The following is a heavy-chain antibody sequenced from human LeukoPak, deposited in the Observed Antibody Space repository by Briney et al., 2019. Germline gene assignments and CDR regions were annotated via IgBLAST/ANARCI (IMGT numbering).Heavy chain of an antibody. CDR1: GFTFSSYA. J-gene: IGHJ4*02. V-gene: IGHV3-23*01. CDR3: AKDHYYDSSGYLH. CDR2: ISGSGGST. Sequence: PGGSLRLSCAASGFTFSSYAMSWVRQAPGKGLEWVSAISGSGGSTYYADSVKGRFTISRDNSKNTLYLQVNSLRAEDTAVYYCAKDHYYDSSGYLHWGQATMAAVSS. D-gene: IGHD3-22*01.